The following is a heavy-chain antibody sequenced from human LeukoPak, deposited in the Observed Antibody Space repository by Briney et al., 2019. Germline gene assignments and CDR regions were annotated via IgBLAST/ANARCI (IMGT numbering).Heavy chain of an antibody. CDR1: GGSISSGGYY. CDR2: IYHSGST. D-gene: IGHD5-18*01. V-gene: IGHV4-30-2*01. Sequence: SQTLSLTCTVSGGSISSGGYYWSWIRQPPGKGLEWIGYIYHSGSTYYNPSLKSRVTISVDRSKNQFSLKLSSETAADTAVYYCASVDTATLDYWGQGTLVTASS. CDR3: ASVDTATLDY. J-gene: IGHJ4*02.